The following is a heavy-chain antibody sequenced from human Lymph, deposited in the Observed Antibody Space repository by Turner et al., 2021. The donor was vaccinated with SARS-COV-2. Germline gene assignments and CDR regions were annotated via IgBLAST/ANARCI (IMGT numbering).Heavy chain of an antibody. Sequence: QLQLVQSGAEVTEPGASVKLSCKASGYTFTGYYMHWVRQAPGQGREWMGWINPDSGGTNYAQNFQDRVTMTRDTSISTAYMELSRLRSDDTAVYYCARGGLYYYDSSAYYGDAFDFWGQGTMVTVSS. J-gene: IGHJ3*01. CDR1: GYTFTGYY. CDR3: ARGGLYYYDSSAYYGDAFDF. V-gene: IGHV1-2*02. CDR2: INPDSGGT. D-gene: IGHD3-22*01.